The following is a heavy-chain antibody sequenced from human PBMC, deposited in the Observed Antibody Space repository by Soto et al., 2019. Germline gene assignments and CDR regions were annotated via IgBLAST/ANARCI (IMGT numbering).Heavy chain of an antibody. V-gene: IGHV3-53*01. J-gene: IGHJ6*02. CDR1: GFSVSATS. D-gene: IGHD2-2*01. Sequence: QLGGSLRLSCVVSGFSVSATSIFWVRQATGKGLEWVSLMHRGGTTDNADSVKGRFTTSRDKSKNTLYLHMNGLRVEDTAVYYCAKGVVPAATGDYYYGMDVWGQGTTVTVSS. CDR2: MHRGGTT. CDR3: AKGVVPAATGDYYYGMDV.